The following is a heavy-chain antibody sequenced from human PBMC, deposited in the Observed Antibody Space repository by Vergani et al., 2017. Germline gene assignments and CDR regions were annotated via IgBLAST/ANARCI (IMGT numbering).Heavy chain of an antibody. Sequence: EVQLVESGGGLVQPGGSLRLSCEASGFTFSSYWMHWVRQAPGKGLVWVSRINSDESSTSYADSVKGRFSISRDNAKSTLYLQMNSLRVEDTAVYYCARDMAVGSDAFDLWGQGTMVPSLQ. V-gene: IGHV3-74*01. CDR2: INSDESST. CDR1: GFTFSSYW. CDR3: ARDMAVGSDAFDL. J-gene: IGHJ3*01. D-gene: IGHD1-26*01.